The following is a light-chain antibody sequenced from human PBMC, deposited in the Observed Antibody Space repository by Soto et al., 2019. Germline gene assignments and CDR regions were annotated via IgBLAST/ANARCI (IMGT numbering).Light chain of an antibody. Sequence: EIVLTQSPATLSLSPGERVTLSCGASQSIGSYLAWYQQTPGQAPRLLIYDASYRATGIPARFSGSGSGTAFTLTISRLEPGDFAVYYCQRYGSSSLSFGGGTKVDIK. CDR1: QSIGSY. CDR3: QRYGSSSLS. CDR2: DAS. J-gene: IGKJ4*01. V-gene: IGKV3-11*01.